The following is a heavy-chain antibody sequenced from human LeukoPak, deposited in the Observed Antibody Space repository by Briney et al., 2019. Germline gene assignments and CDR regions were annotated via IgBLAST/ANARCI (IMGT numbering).Heavy chain of an antibody. CDR1: GXTFSSYA. Sequence: GSLRLSYAASGXTFSSYAMSWVRQAPGKGLEWVTAISGSGGSISYADSVKGRFTISRDNSKNTLYLQMNSLRAEDTAVYYCAKNYDVVVPAAAWGQGTLVTVSS. CDR2: ISGSGGSI. CDR3: AKNYDVVVPAAA. J-gene: IGHJ5*02. V-gene: IGHV3-23*01. D-gene: IGHD2-2*01.